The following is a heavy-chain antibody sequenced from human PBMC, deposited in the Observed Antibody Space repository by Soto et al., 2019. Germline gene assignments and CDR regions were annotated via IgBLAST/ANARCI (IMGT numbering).Heavy chain of an antibody. CDR2: INPSGGST. D-gene: IGHD3-22*01. CDR3: AREHSPSSEYYYDTSGYPDY. V-gene: IGHV1-46*01. CDR1: GYTFTSYY. J-gene: IGHJ4*02. Sequence: ASVKVSCKASGYTFTSYYMHWVRQAPGQGLEWMGIINPSGGSTSYAQKFQGRVTMTRDTSTSTVYMELSSLRSADTAVYYCAREHSPSSEYYYDTSGYPDYWGQGTLVTVSS.